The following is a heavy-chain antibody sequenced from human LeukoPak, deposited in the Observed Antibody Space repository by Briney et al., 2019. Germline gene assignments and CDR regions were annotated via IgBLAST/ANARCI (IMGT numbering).Heavy chain of an antibody. CDR3: ARDLAALDYYFDY. CDR1: GFTFSDYY. Sequence: PGGSLRPSCAASGFTFSDYYMSWIRQAPGKGLEWVSYISSSGSTIYYADSVKGRFTISRDNAKNSLYLQMNSLGAEDTAVYYCARDLAALDYYFDYWGQGTLVTVSS. D-gene: IGHD3-9*01. J-gene: IGHJ4*02. V-gene: IGHV3-11*01. CDR2: ISSSGSTI.